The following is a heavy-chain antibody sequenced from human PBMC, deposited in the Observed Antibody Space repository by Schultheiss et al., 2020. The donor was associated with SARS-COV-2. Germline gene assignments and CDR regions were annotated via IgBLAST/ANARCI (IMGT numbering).Heavy chain of an antibody. V-gene: IGHV3-21*01. CDR3: ARGRKKLVGYYYYGMDV. CDR1: GFTFSSYA. J-gene: IGHJ6*02. CDR2: ISSSSSYI. Sequence: GGSLRLSCAASGFTFSSYAMSWVRQAPGKGLEWVSAISSSSSYIYYADSVKGRFTISRDNAKNSLYLQMNSLRAEDTAVYYCARGRKKLVGYYYYGMDVWGQGTTVTVSS. D-gene: IGHD6-13*01.